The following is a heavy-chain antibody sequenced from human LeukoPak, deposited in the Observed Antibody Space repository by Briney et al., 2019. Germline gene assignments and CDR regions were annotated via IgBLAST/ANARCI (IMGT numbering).Heavy chain of an antibody. CDR1: GFTFSSYS. CDR3: ARERDYYGSGSYYKGGWFDP. J-gene: IGHJ5*02. D-gene: IGHD3-10*01. CDR2: ISSSSSTI. Sequence: GGSLRLSCAASGFTFSSYSMNWVRQAPGKGLEWVSYISSSSSTIYYADSVKGRFTISRDNAKNSLCLQMNSLRAEDTAVYYCARERDYYGSGSYYKGGWFDPWGQGTLVTVSS. V-gene: IGHV3-48*01.